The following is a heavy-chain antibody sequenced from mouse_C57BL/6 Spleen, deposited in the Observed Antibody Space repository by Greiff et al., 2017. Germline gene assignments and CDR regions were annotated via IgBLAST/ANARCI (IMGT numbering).Heavy chain of an antibody. D-gene: IGHD1-1*01. Sequence: VQLQQSGAELARPGASVKLSCKASGYTFTSYGISWVKQSTGQGLEWLGEIYPRSGNTYYNEKFKGKATLTADESSSTAYMELRRLTSEDSAVYFCAPLYYYGSSYDYAMDYWGQGTSVTVSS. CDR2: IYPRSGNT. CDR1: GYTFTSYG. V-gene: IGHV1-81*01. CDR3: APLYYYGSSYDYAMDY. J-gene: IGHJ4*01.